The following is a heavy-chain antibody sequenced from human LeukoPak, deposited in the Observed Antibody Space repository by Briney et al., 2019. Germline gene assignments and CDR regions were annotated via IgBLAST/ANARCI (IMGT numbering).Heavy chain of an antibody. J-gene: IGHJ4*02. Sequence: SETLSLTCTVSGGSISSYYWSWIRQPPGKGLEWIGEINHSGSTNYNPSLKSRVTISVDTSKNQFSLKLSSVTAADTAVYYCARGRSYYYDSSGSHKPSDYWGQGTLVTVSS. D-gene: IGHD3-22*01. CDR3: ARGRSYYYDSSGSHKPSDY. CDR1: GGSISSYY. V-gene: IGHV4-34*01. CDR2: INHSGST.